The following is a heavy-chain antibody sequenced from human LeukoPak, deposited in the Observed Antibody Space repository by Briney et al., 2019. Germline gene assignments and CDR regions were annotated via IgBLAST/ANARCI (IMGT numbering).Heavy chain of an antibody. CDR1: GGSISSYY. D-gene: IGHD3-3*01. V-gene: IGHV4-59*01. J-gene: IGHJ5*02. Sequence: SETLSLTCTVSGGSISSYYWSWIRQPQGKGLEWIGYIYYSGSTNYNPSLKSRVTISVDTSKNQFSLKLSSVTAADTAVYYCARGGVPSYDFWSAASWFDPWGQGTLVTVSS. CDR2: IYYSGST. CDR3: ARGGVPSYDFWSAASWFDP.